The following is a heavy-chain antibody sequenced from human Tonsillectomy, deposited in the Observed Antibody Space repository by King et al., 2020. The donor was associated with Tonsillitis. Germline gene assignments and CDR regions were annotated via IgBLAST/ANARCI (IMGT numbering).Heavy chain of an antibody. D-gene: IGHD3-10*01. J-gene: IGHJ4*02. V-gene: IGHV3-9*01. CDR2: VTWNSGSI. CDR1: GFTFDDYA. CDR3: AKDMGSVLFWFGFDY. Sequence: VQLVESGGGLVQPGRSLRLSCAASGFTFDDYAMHWVRQAPGKGLEWVSGVTWNSGSIGYADSVKGRFTISRDNAKNSLYLQMNSLRAEDTALYYCAKDMGSVLFWFGFDYWGQGTLVTVSS.